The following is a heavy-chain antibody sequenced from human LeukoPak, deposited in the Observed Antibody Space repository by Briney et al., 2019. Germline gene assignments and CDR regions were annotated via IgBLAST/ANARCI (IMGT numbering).Heavy chain of an antibody. J-gene: IGHJ4*02. Sequence: ASVKVSCKASGYTFTSYDINWVRRATGQGLEWMGWMNPNSGNTGYAQKFQGRVTMTRNTSISTAYMELSSLRSEDTAVYYCARGFFGIAAAGYWGQGTLVTVSS. CDR3: ARGFFGIAAAGY. CDR1: GYTFTSYD. D-gene: IGHD6-13*01. CDR2: MNPNSGNT. V-gene: IGHV1-8*01.